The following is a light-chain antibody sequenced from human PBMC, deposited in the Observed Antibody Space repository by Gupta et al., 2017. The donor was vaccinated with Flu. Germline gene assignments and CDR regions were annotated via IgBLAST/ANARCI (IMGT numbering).Light chain of an antibody. CDR3: RLDRNTTIV. CDR1: SGSVSTYFY. Sequence: QTVVAPAPSFSVSPGGTVTLTYALHSGSVSTYFYPSWYQQAPGQPPRTLIYSTKIRAAEVPDRFSGSSGGHKAALTITGAQTEDECHYFCRLDRNTTIVFGGGTKLTVL. J-gene: IGLJ2*01. CDR2: STK. V-gene: IGLV8-61*01.